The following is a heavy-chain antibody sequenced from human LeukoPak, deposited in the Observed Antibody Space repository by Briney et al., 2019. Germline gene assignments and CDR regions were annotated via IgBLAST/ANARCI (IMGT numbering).Heavy chain of an antibody. J-gene: IGHJ6*04. CDR3: AELGITMIGGV. CDR1: GFTFSSYA. V-gene: IGHV3-23*01. CDR2: ISASGGST. Sequence: GGSLRLSCAASGFTFSSYAMSWVRQAPGKGLDWVSAISASGGSTYYADSVKGRFTISRDNSKNTLYLQMNSLRAEDTAVYYCAELGITMIGGVWGKGTTVTISS. D-gene: IGHD3-10*02.